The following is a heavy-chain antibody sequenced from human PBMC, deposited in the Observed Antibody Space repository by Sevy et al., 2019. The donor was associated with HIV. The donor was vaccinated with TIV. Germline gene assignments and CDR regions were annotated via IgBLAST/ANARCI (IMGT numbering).Heavy chain of an antibody. J-gene: IGHJ4*02. Sequence: ASVKVSCKASGYTFTSYYIHWVRQAPGQGLECMGIINPSGGGTNYAQKFQGRVTFTRDTSTSTVYMELSSLRAEDTAVDYCARVESCGGDCYYSDYWGQGTQVTVSS. CDR3: ARVESCGGDCYYSDY. D-gene: IGHD2-21*02. CDR1: GYTFTSYY. V-gene: IGHV1-46*01. CDR2: INPSGGGT.